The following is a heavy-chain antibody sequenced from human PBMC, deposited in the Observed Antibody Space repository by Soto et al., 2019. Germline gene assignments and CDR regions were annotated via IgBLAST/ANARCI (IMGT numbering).Heavy chain of an antibody. Sequence: GGSLRLSCAASDFDFSSYGIHWVRQAPGKGLEWVAASSYDGRETFYADSAKDRFTVSKEMSKNTAFLQMNALRHEDTAVYFCARNSGWPILNFDNWGQGTPVTVSS. J-gene: IGHJ4*02. V-gene: IGHV3-30*03. CDR2: SSYDGRET. CDR3: ARNSGWPILNFDN. D-gene: IGHD3-10*01. CDR1: DFDFSSYG.